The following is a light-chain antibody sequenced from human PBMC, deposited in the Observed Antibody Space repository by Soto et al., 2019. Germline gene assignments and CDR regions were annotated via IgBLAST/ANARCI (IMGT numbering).Light chain of an antibody. J-gene: IGKJ5*01. CDR1: QSVSSN. CDR2: GAS. Sequence: EIVMSQSPATLSVSPWERATLSFTVSQSVSSNLAWYQQKPGQAPRLLIYGASTRATGIPARFSGSGSGTESTLTISSLQSEDFAVYYCQQYNNWPPITFGQGTRLEI. CDR3: QQYNNWPPIT. V-gene: IGKV3-15*01.